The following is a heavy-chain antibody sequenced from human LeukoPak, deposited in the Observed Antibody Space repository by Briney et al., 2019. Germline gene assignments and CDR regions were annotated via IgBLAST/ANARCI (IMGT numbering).Heavy chain of an antibody. Sequence: PSETLSLTCTVSGGSISSYYRSWIRQPPGKGLEGIGYIYYSGSTNYNPSLKSRVTISVDTSKNQFSLKLSSVTAADTAVYYCARDYITMVRGEYYYYGMDVWGQGTTVTVSS. D-gene: IGHD3-10*01. J-gene: IGHJ6*02. V-gene: IGHV4-59*01. CDR2: IYYSGST. CDR3: ARDYITMVRGEYYYYGMDV. CDR1: GGSISSYY.